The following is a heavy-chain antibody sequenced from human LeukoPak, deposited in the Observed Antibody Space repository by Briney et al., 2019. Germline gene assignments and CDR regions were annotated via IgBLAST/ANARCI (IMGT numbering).Heavy chain of an antibody. J-gene: IGHJ4*02. Sequence: ASVKVSCKAPGYTFTSYGVSWVRQAPGQGLEWMGWISAYNGNANYVQRLQGRVTLTTDTSTTTAYMELRSLTSDDTAVYYCAREAYTTGADYWGQGTLVTVSS. D-gene: IGHD3-16*01. CDR3: AREAYTTGADY. V-gene: IGHV1-18*01. CDR2: ISAYNGNA. CDR1: GYTFTSYG.